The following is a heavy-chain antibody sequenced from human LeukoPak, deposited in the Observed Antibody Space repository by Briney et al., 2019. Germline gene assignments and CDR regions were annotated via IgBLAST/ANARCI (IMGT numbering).Heavy chain of an antibody. CDR2: ISGSGGRT. CDR3: ARRGVVIRVILVGFHKEAYYFDS. Sequence: GGSLRLSCAVSGITLSNYGMSWVRQAPGKGLEWVAGISGSGGRTTYADSVKGRFTISRDNPKNTLYLQMSSLRVVDTAVYFCARRGVVIRVILVGFHKEAYYFDSWGQGALVTVSS. D-gene: IGHD3-22*01. V-gene: IGHV3-23*01. CDR1: GITLSNYG. J-gene: IGHJ4*02.